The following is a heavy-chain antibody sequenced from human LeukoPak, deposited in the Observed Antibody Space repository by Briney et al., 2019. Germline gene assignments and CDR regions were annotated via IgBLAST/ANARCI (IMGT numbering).Heavy chain of an antibody. CDR1: GYSISSGYY. J-gene: IGHJ4*02. D-gene: IGHD5-12*01. CDR2: IYHSGST. Sequence: SETLSLTCTVSGYSISSGYYWGWIRQPPGKGLEWIGSIYHSGSTYYNPSLKSRVTISVDTPKNQFSLKLSSVTAADTAVYYCARVSTWLRLPDYWGQGTLVTVSS. CDR3: ARVSTWLRLPDY. V-gene: IGHV4-38-2*02.